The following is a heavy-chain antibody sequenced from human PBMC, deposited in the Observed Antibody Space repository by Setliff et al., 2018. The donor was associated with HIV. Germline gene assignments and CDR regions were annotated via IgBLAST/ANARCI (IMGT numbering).Heavy chain of an antibody. V-gene: IGHV1-2*06. CDR1: GYTFTGYY. CDR2: INPKTGDT. Sequence: RASVKVSCKASGYTFTGYYIHCLRQAPGQGLQWMGRINPKTGDTDYAQNFQGRVTLTTDTSINTAYMELHRLTSDDTAVYFCAGGRVRAAAVTGLDWFDFWGQGSLVTVSS. CDR3: AGGRVRAAAVTGLDWFDF. D-gene: IGHD6-13*01. J-gene: IGHJ5*01.